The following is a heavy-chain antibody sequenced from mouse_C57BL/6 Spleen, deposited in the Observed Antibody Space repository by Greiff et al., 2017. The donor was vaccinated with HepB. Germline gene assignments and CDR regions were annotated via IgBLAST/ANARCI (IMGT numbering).Heavy chain of an antibody. CDR2: IYPGDGDT. Sequence: VQLQQSGPELVKPGASVKISCKASGYAFSSSWMNWVKQRPGKGLEWIGRIYPGDGDTNYNGKFKGKATLTADKSSSTAYMQLSSLTSEDSSVYFCARVVHWYFDVWGTGTTVTVSS. CDR1: GYAFSSSW. V-gene: IGHV1-82*01. CDR3: ARVVHWYFDV. J-gene: IGHJ1*03.